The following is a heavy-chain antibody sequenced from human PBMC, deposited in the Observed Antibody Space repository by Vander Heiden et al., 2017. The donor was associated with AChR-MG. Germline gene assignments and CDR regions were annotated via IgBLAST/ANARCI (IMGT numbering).Heavy chain of an antibody. Sequence: QVQLVQSGAEVKKPGASVKVSCKASGYTFTSYGIRWVRQAPGQGLEWMGWISAYNGNTNYAQKLQGRVTMTTDTSTSTAYMELRSLRSDDTAVYYCAREYYGSGSFLGYYYYGMDVWGQGTTVTVSS. V-gene: IGHV1-18*01. D-gene: IGHD3-10*01. CDR1: GYTFTSYG. CDR3: AREYYGSGSFLGYYYYGMDV. CDR2: ISAYNGNT. J-gene: IGHJ6*02.